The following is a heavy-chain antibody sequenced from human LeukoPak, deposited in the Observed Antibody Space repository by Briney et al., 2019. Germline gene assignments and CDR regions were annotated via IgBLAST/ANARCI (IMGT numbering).Heavy chain of an antibody. D-gene: IGHD6-19*01. V-gene: IGHV1-2*02. CDR1: GYTFTAYF. Sequence: ASVKVSCKASGYTFTAYFMHWVRQAPGQGLEWMGWINPNSSVTNSAQKFEGRVTMTRDTSIRTVYMEVSTMRSDDTAVYYCARGMPVGGTKIGFDYWGQGTLVTVSS. CDR2: INPNSSVT. J-gene: IGHJ4*02. CDR3: ARGMPVGGTKIGFDY.